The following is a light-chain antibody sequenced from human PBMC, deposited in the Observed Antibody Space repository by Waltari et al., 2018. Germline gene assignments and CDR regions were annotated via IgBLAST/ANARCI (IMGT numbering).Light chain of an antibody. V-gene: IGLV2-11*01. CDR2: EVS. CDR3: SSYAGSNTLV. CDR1: TSDIGYYNS. Sequence: QAAPTQPPSVSGSPGQSVPISCTGTTSDIGYYNSVSWYQQHPGKAPKLMIYEVSKRPSGVSDRFSGSKSGNTASLTISGLQAEDEADYYCSSYAGSNTLVFGGGTRLTVL. J-gene: IGLJ2*01.